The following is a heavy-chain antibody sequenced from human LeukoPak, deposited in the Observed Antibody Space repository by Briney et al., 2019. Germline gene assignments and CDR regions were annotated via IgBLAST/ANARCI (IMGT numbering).Heavy chain of an antibody. Sequence: GGSLRLSCAASGFTFSDYYMSWIRQAPGKGLEWVSYISSSGTTIYYADSVKGRFTISRDNAKNSLYLQMNSLRAEDTAVYYCARVPGYYDSNGYYAATDYFDYWGQGTLVTVSS. CDR1: GFTFSDYY. CDR2: ISSSGTTI. CDR3: ARVPGYYDSNGYYAATDYFDY. D-gene: IGHD3-22*01. V-gene: IGHV3-11*04. J-gene: IGHJ4*02.